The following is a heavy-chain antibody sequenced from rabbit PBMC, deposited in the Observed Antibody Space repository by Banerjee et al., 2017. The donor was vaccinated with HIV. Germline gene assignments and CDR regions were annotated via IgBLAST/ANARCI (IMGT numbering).Heavy chain of an antibody. CDR3: ARDLAGVIGWNFGL. CDR2: ILASSSGST. CDR1: GIDFSSEYY. D-gene: IGHD4-1*01. Sequence: QSLEESGGGLVKPGGTLTLTCTASGIDFSSEYYMCWVRQAPGKGLEWIGCILASSSGSTAYANWAKGRFTISETSSTTVTLQMTSLTAADTATYFCARDLAGVIGWNFGLWGQGTLVTVS. J-gene: IGHJ3*01. V-gene: IGHV1S40*01.